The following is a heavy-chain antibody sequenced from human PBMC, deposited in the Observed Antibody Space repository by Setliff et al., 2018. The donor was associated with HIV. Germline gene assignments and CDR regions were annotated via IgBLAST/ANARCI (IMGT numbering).Heavy chain of an antibody. CDR3: ASVLRYYGSGSYPFDY. Sequence: TWIRQAPGKGLEWVANIKQDGSEKYYVDSVKGRFTISRDNAKNSLYLQMNSLRAEDTAVYYCASVLRYYGSGSYPFDYWGQGMLVTVSS. V-gene: IGHV3-7*01. CDR2: IKQDGSEK. J-gene: IGHJ4*02. D-gene: IGHD3-10*01.